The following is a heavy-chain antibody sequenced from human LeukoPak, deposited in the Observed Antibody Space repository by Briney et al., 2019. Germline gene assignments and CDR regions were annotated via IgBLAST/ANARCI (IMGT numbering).Heavy chain of an antibody. Sequence: ASVKVSCEASGYTFTSYYMRWVRQAPGQGLEWMGIINPSGGSTSYAQKSQGRVTMTRDTSTSTVYMELSSLRSEDTAVYYCARDVVRGYSGYGRYFDYWGQGTLVTVSS. J-gene: IGHJ4*02. CDR3: ARDVVRGYSGYGRYFDY. CDR1: GYTFTSYY. V-gene: IGHV1-46*01. CDR2: INPSGGST. D-gene: IGHD5-12*01.